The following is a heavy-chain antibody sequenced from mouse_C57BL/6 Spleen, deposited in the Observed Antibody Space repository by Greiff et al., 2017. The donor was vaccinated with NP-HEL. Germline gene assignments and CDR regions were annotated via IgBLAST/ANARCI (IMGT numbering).Heavy chain of an antibody. Sequence: QVQLQQPGAELVMPGASVKLSCTASGYTFTSYWMHWVKQRPGQGLEWIGEIDPSASYTNYHQKFKGKSTLTVDKSSSTAYMQLSSLTSEDSAVYYCASGGSHLGDYFDYWGQGTTLTVSS. CDR1: GYTFTSYW. J-gene: IGHJ2*01. CDR2: IDPSASYT. V-gene: IGHV1-69*01. CDR3: ASGGSHLGDYFDY.